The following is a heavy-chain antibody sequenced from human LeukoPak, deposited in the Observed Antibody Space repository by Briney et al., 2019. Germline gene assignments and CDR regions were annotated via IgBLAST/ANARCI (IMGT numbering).Heavy chain of an antibody. V-gene: IGHV3-23*01. CDR3: AKDAGPQQLVFFDS. J-gene: IGHJ4*02. D-gene: IGHD6-6*01. Sequence: GGSLRLSCTATGFTFSNLGMAWVRQAPGQGLEWVPTISGSGGNMYQADSVKGRSTISRDNSRSTLYLQMNSLRAEDTAVYYCAKDAGPQQLVFFDSWGQGTLVTVSS. CDR1: GFTFSNLG. CDR2: ISGSGGNM.